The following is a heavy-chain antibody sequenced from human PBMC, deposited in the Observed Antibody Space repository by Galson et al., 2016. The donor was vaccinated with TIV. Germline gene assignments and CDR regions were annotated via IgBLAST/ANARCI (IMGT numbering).Heavy chain of an antibody. V-gene: IGHV3-74*01. CDR3: TRVPFDYYDTSGYSYYFHY. CDR2: INSDGSSI. Sequence: SLRLSCAASGFTFTNYWMEWVRQVPGKGLVWVSRINSDGSSIRYADSVKGRFTISRDNAENTLYLQMNSLRAEDTAVYYCTRVPFDYYDTSGYSYYFHYWGQGTLVSVSS. J-gene: IGHJ4*02. D-gene: IGHD3-22*01. CDR1: GFTFTNYW.